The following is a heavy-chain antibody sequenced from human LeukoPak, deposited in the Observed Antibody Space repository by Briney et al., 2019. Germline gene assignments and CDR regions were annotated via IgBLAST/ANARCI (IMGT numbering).Heavy chain of an antibody. J-gene: IGHJ4*02. D-gene: IGHD1-7*01. V-gene: IGHV3-66*01. Sequence: GGSLRLSCAASGFTFTSYAMSWVRQAPGKGLEWVSVIYSGGSTYYADSVKGRFTISRDNSKNTLYLQMNSLRAEDTAVYYCARDKDWGGNYYFDYWGQGTLVTVSS. CDR3: ARDKDWGGNYYFDY. CDR2: IYSGGST. CDR1: GFTFTSYA.